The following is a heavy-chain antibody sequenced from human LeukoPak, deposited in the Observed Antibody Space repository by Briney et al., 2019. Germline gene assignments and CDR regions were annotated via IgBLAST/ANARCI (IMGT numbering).Heavy chain of an antibody. D-gene: IGHD3-22*01. CDR3: VTDSTIIPIASDSGDYWGFFDY. CDR2: IKSKSDGGTT. CDR1: GYTFTDAW. V-gene: IGHV3-15*01. J-gene: IGHJ4*02. Sequence: GGSLRLSCAASGYTFTDAWMTWVRQAPGKGLEWVGRIKSKSDGGTTDYAAPVKGRFTISRDDSKNTLYLQMDSLKSEDTAVYDCVTDSTIIPIASDSGDYWGFFDYWGRGTLVAVSS.